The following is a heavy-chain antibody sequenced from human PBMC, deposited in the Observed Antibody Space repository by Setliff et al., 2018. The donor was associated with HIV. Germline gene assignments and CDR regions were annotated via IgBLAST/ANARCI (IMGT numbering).Heavy chain of an antibody. V-gene: IGHV4-31*03. J-gene: IGHJ6*02. CDR3: ARITIFVPGDPYFYGMDV. D-gene: IGHD3-3*02. Sequence: SETLSLTCSVSGDSVSSGGFYWSWIRQRPDKGLEWIGHLFYSGTTYYSPSLKSRVIISRDTSENQFSLQLSSVTAADTAVYYGARITIFVPGDPYFYGMDVWGQGTTVTVS. CDR2: LFYSGTT. CDR1: GDSVSSGGFY.